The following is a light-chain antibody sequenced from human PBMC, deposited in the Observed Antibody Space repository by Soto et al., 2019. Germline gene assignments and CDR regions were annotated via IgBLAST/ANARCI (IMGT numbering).Light chain of an antibody. CDR3: SSYRSSSSRV. V-gene: IGLV2-14*01. CDR2: EVS. J-gene: IGLJ1*01. CDR1: NSDIGAYNY. Sequence: QSALTRPASVSGSPGQSIASSCTGTNSDIGAYNYVSWYQQHPGKAPKLMIYEVSNRPSGVSNRFSGSKSGNTASLTISGLQAEDEADYYCSSYRSSSSRVFGTGTKVTVL.